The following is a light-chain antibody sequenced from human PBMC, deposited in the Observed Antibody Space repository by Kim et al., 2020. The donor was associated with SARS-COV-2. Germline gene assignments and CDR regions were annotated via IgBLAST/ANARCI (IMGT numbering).Light chain of an antibody. CDR3: QQYNSSPLS. CDR2: KAS. Sequence: DIQMTQSPSTLSASVGDRVTITCRASQTISTWLAWYRQKPGKAPDLLIYKASTLEGGVPSRFSGSGSGTEFTLTINSLQPDDFATYYCQQYNSSPLSFGGGTKV. CDR1: QTISTW. J-gene: IGKJ4*01. V-gene: IGKV1-5*03.